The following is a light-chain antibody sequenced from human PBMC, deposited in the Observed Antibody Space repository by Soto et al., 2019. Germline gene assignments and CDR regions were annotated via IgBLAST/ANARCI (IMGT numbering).Light chain of an antibody. CDR1: QSVSNNY. V-gene: IGKV3-20*01. J-gene: IGKJ1*01. Sequence: EIVLTQSPGTLSLSPGERATLSCRASQSVSNNYLAWYQQKPGQAPRLLIYAASSRATGIPDRFSGSGSGTDFTLTISRLEPEDFAVYYCQQYGSSPSTFGQGTKVEIK. CDR3: QQYGSSPST. CDR2: AAS.